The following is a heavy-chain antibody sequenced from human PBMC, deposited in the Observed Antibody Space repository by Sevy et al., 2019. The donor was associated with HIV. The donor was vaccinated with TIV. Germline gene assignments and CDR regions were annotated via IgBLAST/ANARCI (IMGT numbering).Heavy chain of an antibody. D-gene: IGHD3-10*01. CDR3: ARWYGNNFDY. V-gene: IGHV4-39*01. Sequence: SETLSLTCTVSGGTISSSSYRWGWIRQPPGKGLEWVGSIYHTGAPDDNPSLKRRVTMSVDTSKTQFSLQVGSVTAADTAVYYCARWYGNNFDYWGQGALVTVSS. CDR2: IYHTGAP. J-gene: IGHJ4*02. CDR1: GGTISSSSYR.